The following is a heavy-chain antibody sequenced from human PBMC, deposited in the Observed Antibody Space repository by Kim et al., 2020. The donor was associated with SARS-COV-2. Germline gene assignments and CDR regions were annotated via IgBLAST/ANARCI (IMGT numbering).Heavy chain of an antibody. D-gene: IGHD6-25*01. Sequence: GGSLRLSCAASGFTLSSYWMSWVRQAPGQGLEWVANIKNDGSEKYYVDSVKGRFTISRDNAKNSLYLQMKSLRAEDTAVYYCAIEYSSGDYYDGIDFCG. V-gene: IGHV3-7*01. J-gene: IGHJ6*02. CDR3: AIEYSSGDYYDGIDF. CDR2: IKNDGSEK. CDR1: GFTLSSYW.